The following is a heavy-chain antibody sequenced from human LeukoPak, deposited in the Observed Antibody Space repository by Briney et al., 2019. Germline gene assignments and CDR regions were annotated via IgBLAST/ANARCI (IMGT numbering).Heavy chain of an antibody. CDR3: ARRKGSGTYYLGFDY. CDR2: IYYSGST. J-gene: IGHJ4*02. V-gene: IGHV4-59*08. D-gene: IGHD3-10*01. CDR1: GGSINSYY. Sequence: LGTLCLSPAVSGGSINSYYWSWIRQPPGEGLWWVGYIYYSGSTNYNPCLQSRVTISVDTSKNQFALKLSAVTAAETAVYYCARRKGSGTYYLGFDYWGQGTLVTVSS.